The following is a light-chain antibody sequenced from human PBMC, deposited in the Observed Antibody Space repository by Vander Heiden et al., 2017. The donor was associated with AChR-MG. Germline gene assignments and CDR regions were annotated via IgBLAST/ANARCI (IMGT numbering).Light chain of an antibody. CDR1: QSVFYSANNKNY. Sequence: DIVMTQSPDSLAVSLGERATINCKSSQSVFYSANNKNYLAWFQHKRGQPPKLLIYWASTRDSGVPDRFSGSGSGTDFTLTISSLQAEDVAVYYCQQDHSPPGTFGQGTRLEIK. CDR2: WAS. V-gene: IGKV4-1*01. J-gene: IGKJ5*01. CDR3: QQDHSPPGT.